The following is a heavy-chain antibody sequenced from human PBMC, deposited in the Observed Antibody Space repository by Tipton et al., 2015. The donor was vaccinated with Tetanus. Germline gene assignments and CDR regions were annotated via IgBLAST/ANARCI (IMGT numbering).Heavy chain of an antibody. V-gene: IGHV4-39*01. CDR2: TYYRGSP. CDR3: ARQGYNGTYQFDY. CDR1: GGYVSTSGHY. D-gene: IGHD1-26*01. J-gene: IGHJ4*02. Sequence: TLSLTCSVSGGYVSTSGHYWGWIRQAPGKGLEWLGSTYYRGSPHYNPSLNSRVTVFADPSKNQFSLSLISVTAADTAVYYCARQGYNGTYQFDYWGQGILVTVSS.